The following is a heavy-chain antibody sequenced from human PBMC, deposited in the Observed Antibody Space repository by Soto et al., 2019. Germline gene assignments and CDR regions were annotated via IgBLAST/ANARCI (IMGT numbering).Heavy chain of an antibody. CDR1: GFTFRNYD. CDR3: ATTDRDFYGLDV. Sequence: EVQLVESGGGLVQPGGSLRLSCEASGFTFRNYDMHWVRQGTGKGLECVSGISAAGDPDYADSVEGRFTISRENAQNYFFPQINSLRVDDTAVYYCATTDRDFYGLDVWGQGTTVIVSS. CDR2: ISAAGDP. V-gene: IGHV3-13*05. D-gene: IGHD1-1*01. J-gene: IGHJ6*02.